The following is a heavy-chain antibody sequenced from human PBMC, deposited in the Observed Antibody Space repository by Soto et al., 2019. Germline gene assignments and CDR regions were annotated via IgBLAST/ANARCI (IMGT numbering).Heavy chain of an antibody. J-gene: IGHJ6*02. CDR3: AREDVLASGGGYYGMDV. V-gene: IGHV3-48*03. Sequence: PGGSLRLSCAASGFTFSSYEMNWVRQAPGKGLEWVSYISSSGSTIYYADSVKGRFTISRDNAKNSLYLQMNSLRAEDTAVYYCAREDVLASGGGYYGMDVWGQGTTVTVSS. D-gene: IGHD3-3*02. CDR1: GFTFSSYE. CDR2: ISSSGSTI.